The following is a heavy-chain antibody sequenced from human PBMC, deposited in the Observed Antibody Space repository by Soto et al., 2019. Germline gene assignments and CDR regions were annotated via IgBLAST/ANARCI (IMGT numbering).Heavy chain of an antibody. CDR1: GYTFTSYY. Sequence: QVQLVQSGAEVKKPGASVKISCKASGYTFTSYYMHWVRQAPGQGLEWMGIINPSGGSINYAQKPQGRVAMTRDTSTSTVYMELNSLRSEDTAVYYCARPPYPGCINAVCYPLDYWGQGTLVTVSS. V-gene: IGHV1-46*01. CDR2: INPSGGSI. CDR3: ARPPYPGCINAVCYPLDY. D-gene: IGHD2-8*01. J-gene: IGHJ4*02.